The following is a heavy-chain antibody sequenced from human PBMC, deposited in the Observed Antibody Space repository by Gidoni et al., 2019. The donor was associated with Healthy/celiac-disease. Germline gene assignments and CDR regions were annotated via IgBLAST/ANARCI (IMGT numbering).Heavy chain of an antibody. CDR2: IDYSGST. J-gene: IGHJ6*02. Sequence: QVQLQESGPGLVKPSQTLSLTCTVSGGSISSGDYYWSWIRQPPGKGLEWIGYIDYSGSTYYNPSLKSRVTISVDTSKNQFSLKLSSVTAADTAVYYCARAADSSGYYYYYGMDVWGQGTTVTVSS. D-gene: IGHD3-22*01. CDR3: ARAADSSGYYYYYGMDV. CDR1: GGSISSGDYY. V-gene: IGHV4-30-4*01.